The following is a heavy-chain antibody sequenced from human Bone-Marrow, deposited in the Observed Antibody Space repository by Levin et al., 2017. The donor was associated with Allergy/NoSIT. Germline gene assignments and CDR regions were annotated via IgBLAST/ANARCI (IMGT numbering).Heavy chain of an antibody. CDR1: GFTFSDYY. CDR2: ITGTSATI. J-gene: IGHJ3*02. CDR3: ARGHPQQSDAFDI. Sequence: GESLKISCAAFGFTFSDYYMTWVRQAPGKGLDWVSFITGTSATIYYADSVKGRFTISRDNAKNSLYLQMNSLRAEDTAVYYCARGHPQQSDAFDIWGLGTMVLVSS. V-gene: IGHV3-11*01. D-gene: IGHD6-13*01.